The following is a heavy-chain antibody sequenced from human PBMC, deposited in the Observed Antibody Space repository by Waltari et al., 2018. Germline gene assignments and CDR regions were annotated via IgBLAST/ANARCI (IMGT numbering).Heavy chain of an antibody. CDR3: AKEGGYSSGWYGY. D-gene: IGHD6-19*01. CDR2: IYSGGST. Sequence: EVQLLESGGGLVQPGGSLRLSCAASGFTFSSYAMSWVRQASGKVREWVAVIYSGGSTYYADSVKGRFTISRDNSKNTLYLQMNGLRAEDTAVYYCAKEGGYSSGWYGYWGQGTLVTVSS. V-gene: IGHV3-23*03. J-gene: IGHJ4*02. CDR1: GFTFSSYA.